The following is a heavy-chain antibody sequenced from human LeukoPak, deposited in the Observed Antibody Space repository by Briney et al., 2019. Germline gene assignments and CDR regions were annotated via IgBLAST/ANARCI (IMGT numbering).Heavy chain of an antibody. CDR1: GGSISSYY. D-gene: IGHD2-21*02. CDR2: IYYSGST. Sequence: PSETLSLTCTLSGGSISSYYWSWIRQPPGKGLEWIGYIYYSGSTNYNPSLKSRVTISVDTSKNQFSLKLSSVTAADTAVYYCARDRRTAYCGGDCFFDIWGQGTMVTVSS. J-gene: IGHJ3*02. V-gene: IGHV4-59*01. CDR3: ARDRRTAYCGGDCFFDI.